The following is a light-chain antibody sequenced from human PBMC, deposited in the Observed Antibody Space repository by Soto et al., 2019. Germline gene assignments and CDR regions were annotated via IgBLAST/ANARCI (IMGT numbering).Light chain of an antibody. CDR1: QNINSY. CDR3: QQSHNAPLT. CDR2: GAT. V-gene: IGKV1-39*01. J-gene: IGKJ4*01. Sequence: DIRMTQSPSSLSASVGDRVTLTCRASQNINSYLNWYQHKPGRAPKVVVYGATNLPSGVPSRFSGSGSGTEFTFTISSLQPEDFTTYYCQQSHNAPLTFGGGTKLE.